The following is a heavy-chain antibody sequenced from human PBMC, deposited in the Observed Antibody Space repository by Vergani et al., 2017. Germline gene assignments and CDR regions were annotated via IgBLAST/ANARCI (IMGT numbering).Heavy chain of an antibody. D-gene: IGHD6-13*01. V-gene: IGHV1-69*01. J-gene: IGHJ3*01. CDR2: IIPIFGTA. CDR1: GGTFKSNT. CDR3: ARVNAPGVATAGMEPHAFDC. Sequence: QVQLVQSGAEVKKPGSSVKVSCKTSGGTFKSNTFSWVRQAPGQGLEWMGGIIPIFGTADYAQDFQGRLSITADESTSTVYMELSSLRSDDTATYYCARVNAPGVATAGMEPHAFDCWGQGTTVTVSS.